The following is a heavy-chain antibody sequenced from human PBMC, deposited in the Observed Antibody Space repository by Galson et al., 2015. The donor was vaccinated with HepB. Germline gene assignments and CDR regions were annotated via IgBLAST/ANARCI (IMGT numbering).Heavy chain of an antibody. Sequence: SLRLSCAASGFTFSSYTMNWVRQAPGKGLEWVSSISSSSSYIYYADSVKGRFTISRDNAKNSLYLQMNSLRAEDTAVYYCARGRVESLRAIDHWGQGTLVTVSS. CDR1: GFTFSSYT. CDR3: ARGRVESLRAIDH. CDR2: ISSSSSYI. V-gene: IGHV3-21*01. J-gene: IGHJ4*02.